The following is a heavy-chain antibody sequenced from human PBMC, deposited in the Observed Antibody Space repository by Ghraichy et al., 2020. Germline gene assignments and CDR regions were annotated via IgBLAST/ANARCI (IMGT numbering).Heavy chain of an antibody. CDR3: ARGGLSVASGLDV. CDR1: GYTFNNSD. CDR2: ISAYNGKT. V-gene: IGHV1-18*01. Sequence: ASVKVSCKASGYTFNNSDFSWVQRAPGHGLEWMSWISAYNGKTNYVPNFQGRLTMTTDTSTSTLYMELRSLTSDDTAVYYCARGGLSVASGLDVWGQGTTITVSS. D-gene: IGHD3-10*01. J-gene: IGHJ6*02.